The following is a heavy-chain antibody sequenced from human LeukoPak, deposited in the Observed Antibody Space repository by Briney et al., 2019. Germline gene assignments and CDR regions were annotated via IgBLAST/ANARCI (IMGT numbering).Heavy chain of an antibody. D-gene: IGHD2-15*01. CDR2: INPNSGGT. J-gene: IGHJ6*03. V-gene: IGHV1-2*02. Sequence: GASVKVSCKASGYTFTGYYMHWVRQAPGQGLEWMGWINPNSGGTNYAQKFQGRVTMTRDTSVSTAYMELSRLRSDDTAVYYCARDRTGYCSGGSCYKFYYYYYMDVWGKGTTVTVSS. CDR1: GYTFTGYY. CDR3: ARDRTGYCSGGSCYKFYYYYYMDV.